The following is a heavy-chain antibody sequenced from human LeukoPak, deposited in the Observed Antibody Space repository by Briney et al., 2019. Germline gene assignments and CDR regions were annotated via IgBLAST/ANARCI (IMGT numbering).Heavy chain of an antibody. CDR2: ISSSSSYI. Sequence: GGSLRLSCAASGFTFSSYSMNWVRQAPGKGLEWVSSISSSSSYIYYADSVKGRFTISRDNAKNSLYLQMNSLRAEDTAVYYCARVPLRIGIAAAGTRYWGQGTLVTVSS. D-gene: IGHD6-13*01. CDR3: ARVPLRIGIAAAGTRY. J-gene: IGHJ4*02. CDR1: GFTFSSYS. V-gene: IGHV3-21*04.